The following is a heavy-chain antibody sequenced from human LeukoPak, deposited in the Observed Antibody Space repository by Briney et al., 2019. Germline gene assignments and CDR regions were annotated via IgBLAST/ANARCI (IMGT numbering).Heavy chain of an antibody. CDR1: GGSISSYY. Sequence: SETLSLTCTVSGGSISSYYWSWIRQPPGKGLEWIGYIYYSGSTNYNPSLKSRVTISVDTSKNQFSLKLSSVTAADTAVYYCARVGRRYFDWLRDSLFDYWGQGTLVTVSS. J-gene: IGHJ4*02. CDR2: IYYSGST. D-gene: IGHD3-9*01. CDR3: ARVGRRYFDWLRDSLFDY. V-gene: IGHV4-59*01.